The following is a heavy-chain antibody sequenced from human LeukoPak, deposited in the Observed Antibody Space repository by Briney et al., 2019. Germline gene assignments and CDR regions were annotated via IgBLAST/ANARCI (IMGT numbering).Heavy chain of an antibody. V-gene: IGHV1-46*01. CDR1: GYTFTSYG. CDR2: INPSGGST. D-gene: IGHD2-21*01. Sequence: ASVKVSCKASGYTFTSYGISWVRQAPGQGLEWMGIINPSGGSTSYAQKFQGRVTMTRDTSTSTVYMELSSLRSEDTAVYYCASLAYCGGDCSTLNAFDIWGQGTMVTVSS. CDR3: ASLAYCGGDCSTLNAFDI. J-gene: IGHJ3*02.